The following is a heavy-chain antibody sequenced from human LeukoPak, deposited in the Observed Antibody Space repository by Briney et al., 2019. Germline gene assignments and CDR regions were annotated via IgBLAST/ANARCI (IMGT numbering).Heavy chain of an antibody. CDR3: ARNRILVDDIYANDI. Sequence: PSETLSLTCTVSGGSISSYYWSWIRQPPGKGLEWIGYIYYSGSTNYNPSLKSRVTISVDTSKNQFSLKLSSVIAADTAVYYCARNRILVDDIYANDIWGQGTMVTVSS. D-gene: IGHD3-22*01. CDR2: IYYSGST. J-gene: IGHJ3*02. CDR1: GGSISSYY. V-gene: IGHV4-59*01.